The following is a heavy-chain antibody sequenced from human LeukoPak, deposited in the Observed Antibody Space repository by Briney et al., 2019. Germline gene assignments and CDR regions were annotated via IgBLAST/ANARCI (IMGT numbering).Heavy chain of an antibody. CDR2: VKSDGSST. J-gene: IGHJ4*02. D-gene: IGHD2-21*02. CDR1: GFTFRSYA. CDR3: ARDGFLGPVTAYLDY. Sequence: PGGSLRLSCAASGFTFRSYAMHWVRQAPGKGLVSVSRVKSDGSSTTYADSVKGRFTISRDNARNTLYLQMKGLRAEDTAVYYCARDGFLGPVTAYLDYWGQGTPVTVSS. V-gene: IGHV3-74*01.